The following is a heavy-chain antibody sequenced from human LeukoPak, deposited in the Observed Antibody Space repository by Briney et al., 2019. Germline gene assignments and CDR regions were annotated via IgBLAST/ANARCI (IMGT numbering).Heavy chain of an antibody. CDR1: GFTFSSYE. Sequence: PGGSLRLSCAASGFTFSSYEMNWVRQAPGKGLEWVSYISSSGSTIYYADSVKGRFTISRDNSKNSLYLQMNSLRTEDTALYYCAKDSFAVAGAHFDYWGQGTLVTVSS. CDR2: ISSSGSTI. D-gene: IGHD6-19*01. CDR3: AKDSFAVAGAHFDY. J-gene: IGHJ4*02. V-gene: IGHV3-48*03.